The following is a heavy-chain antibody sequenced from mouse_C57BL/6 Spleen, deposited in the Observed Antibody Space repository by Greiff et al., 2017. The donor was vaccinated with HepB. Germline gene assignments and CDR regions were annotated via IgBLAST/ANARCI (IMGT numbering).Heavy chain of an antibody. J-gene: IGHJ2*01. CDR1: GYTFTDYY. CDR3: ARARPNYGSSSGYFDY. V-gene: IGHV1-77*01. D-gene: IGHD1-1*01. Sequence: VKLMESGAELVKPGASVKISCKASGYTFTDYYINWVKQRPGQGLEWIGKIGPESGSTYYIEKFKGKATLTADKSSSTAYMQLSSLTSEDSAVYFCARARPNYGSSSGYFDYWGQGTTLTVSS. CDR2: IGPESGST.